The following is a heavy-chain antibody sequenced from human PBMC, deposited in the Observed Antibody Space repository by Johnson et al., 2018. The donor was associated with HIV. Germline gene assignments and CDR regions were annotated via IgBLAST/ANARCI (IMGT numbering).Heavy chain of an antibody. Sequence: VQLVESGGGLVKPGGSLRLSCAASGFTFSNAWMSWVRQAPGKGLEWVSYISSSGSTIYYADSVKGRFTISRDNSKNTLYLQMNSLRAEDTAVYYCAKGGSGTTRIRAQKGAFDIWGQGTMVTVSS. D-gene: IGHD6-19*01. CDR1: GFTFSNAW. CDR3: AKGGSGTTRIRAQKGAFDI. CDR2: ISSSGSTI. J-gene: IGHJ3*02. V-gene: IGHV3-48*01.